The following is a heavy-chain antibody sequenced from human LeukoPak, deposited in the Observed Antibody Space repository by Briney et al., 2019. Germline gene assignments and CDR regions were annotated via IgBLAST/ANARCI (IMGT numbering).Heavy chain of an antibody. CDR3: ARGGQWLRYFDY. Sequence: ASVKVSCTASGYTFTSYDISWVRQATGQGLEWMGWMNPNSGNTGYAQKFQGRVTMTRNTSISTAYMELSSLRSEDTAVYYCARGGQWLRYFDYWGQGTLVTVSS. V-gene: IGHV1-8*01. J-gene: IGHJ4*02. CDR1: GYTFTSYD. D-gene: IGHD6-19*01. CDR2: MNPNSGNT.